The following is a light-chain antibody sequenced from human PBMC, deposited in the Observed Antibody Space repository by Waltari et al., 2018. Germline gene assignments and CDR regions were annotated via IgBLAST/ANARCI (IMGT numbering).Light chain of an antibody. CDR1: SRDLGGYNF. V-gene: IGLV2-14*03. J-gene: IGLJ1*01. CDR2: DVI. Sequence: QSALTQPASASGSPGQSITISCTGTSRDLGGYNFVPWYQQHPGKAPKLMIYDVINRPSGVSSRFSGSKSGNTASLTISGLQAEDEAYYYCYSYTTSSTYVFGTGTQVTVL. CDR3: YSYTTSSTYV.